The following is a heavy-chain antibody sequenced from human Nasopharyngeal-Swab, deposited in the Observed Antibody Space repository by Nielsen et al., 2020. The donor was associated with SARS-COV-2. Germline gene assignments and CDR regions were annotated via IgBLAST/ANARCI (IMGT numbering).Heavy chain of an antibody. Sequence: GEPLKISCAASGFTFSSYGMHWVRQAPGKGLEWVAVIWYDGSNKYYADSVKGRFTISRDNSKNTLYLQMNSLRAEDTAVYYCARGGLDSSSWYGYYFDYWGQGTLVTVSS. CDR1: GFTFSSYG. CDR2: IWYDGSNK. J-gene: IGHJ4*02. D-gene: IGHD6-13*01. CDR3: ARGGLDSSSWYGYYFDY. V-gene: IGHV3-33*01.